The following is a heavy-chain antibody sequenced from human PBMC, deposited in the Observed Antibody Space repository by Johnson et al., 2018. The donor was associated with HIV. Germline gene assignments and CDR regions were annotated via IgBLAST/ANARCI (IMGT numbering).Heavy chain of an antibody. Sequence: MLLVESGGGLVKPGGSLRVSCAASGFTFNRAWMSWVRQAPGTGLEWVGRVKSITDGGTTDDPAPVTGRSTISRDDSKNTLYLLMNSLNTDDTAVYYCTTGPVGATKGGGAFDIWGQGTMVTVSS. J-gene: IGHJ3*02. CDR3: TTGPVGATKGGGAFDI. CDR2: VKSITDGGTT. CDR1: GFTFNRAW. D-gene: IGHD1-26*01. V-gene: IGHV3-15*01.